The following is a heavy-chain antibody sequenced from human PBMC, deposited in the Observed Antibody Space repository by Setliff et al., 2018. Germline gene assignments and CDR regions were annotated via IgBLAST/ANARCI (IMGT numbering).Heavy chain of an antibody. D-gene: IGHD4-17*01. J-gene: IGHJ2*01. CDR3: ARHAVTTGYFQYSYWYFDL. Sequence: SETLSLTCTVSGGSVSNSGLFWGWLRQAPGKGLEWIGNIYDSGSSNYNASLKSRLIITRDTSKNQISLKLTSVTAADTAVYYCARHAVTTGYFQYSYWYFDLWGRGTLVTVPQ. V-gene: IGHV4-39*01. CDR2: IYDSGSS. CDR1: GGSVSNSGLF.